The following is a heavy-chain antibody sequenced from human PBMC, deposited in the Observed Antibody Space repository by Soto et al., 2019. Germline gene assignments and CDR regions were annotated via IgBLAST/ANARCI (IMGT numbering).Heavy chain of an antibody. CDR1: GLTFGSRA. J-gene: IGHJ4*02. Sequence: PWGSLRLSCVASGLTFGSRAMSWVRQAPGEGLQWVSTITDTGGDAKYADSVRGRFVISRDNSKKTLYLQMTSWTAEDSAMYFCARGSTDSYPGSRIFDFWGRGTLVTVSS. V-gene: IGHV3-23*01. D-gene: IGHD3-10*01. CDR3: ARGSTDSYPGSRIFDF. CDR2: ITDTGGDA.